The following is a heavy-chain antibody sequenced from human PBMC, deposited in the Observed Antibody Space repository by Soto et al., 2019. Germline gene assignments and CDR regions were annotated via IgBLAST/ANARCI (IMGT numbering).Heavy chain of an antibody. D-gene: IGHD5-18*01. Sequence: PGGSLRLSCAASGFTVSSNYMSWVRQAPGKGLEWVSVIYSGGSTYYADSVKGRFTISRDNSKNTLYLQMNSLRAEDTAVYYCARDNRYSYGPGMDVWGQGTTVTVSS. CDR2: IYSGGST. V-gene: IGHV3-53*01. J-gene: IGHJ6*02. CDR3: ARDNRYSYGPGMDV. CDR1: GFTVSSNY.